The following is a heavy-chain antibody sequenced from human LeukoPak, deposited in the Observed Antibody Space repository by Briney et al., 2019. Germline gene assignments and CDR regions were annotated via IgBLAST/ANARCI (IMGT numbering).Heavy chain of an antibody. D-gene: IGHD3-22*01. V-gene: IGHV3-20*04. J-gene: IGHJ4*02. CDR2: INWNGDST. CDR3: AGELKVVITGSFGS. Sequence: GGSLRLSCAASGFSFDDYGLTWVRQAPGKGLEWVSGINWNGDSTDYADSVKGRFTISRDNAKNSLYLQMNSLRAEDTALYYCAGELKVVITGSFGSWGQGTLVPVSS. CDR1: GFSFDDYG.